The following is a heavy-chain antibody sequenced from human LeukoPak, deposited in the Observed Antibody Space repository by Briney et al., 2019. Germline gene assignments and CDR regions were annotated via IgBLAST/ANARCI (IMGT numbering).Heavy chain of an antibody. CDR3: ARDRSRYSSSWYGY. D-gene: IGHD6-13*01. Sequence: ASVKVSCKASGYTFTGYYMHWVRQAPGQGLEWMGWINPNSGGTNYAQKFQGRVTMTRDTSISTAYMELSRLRSDDTAVYHCARDRSRYSSSWYGYWGQGTLVTVSS. V-gene: IGHV1-2*02. CDR1: GYTFTGYY. CDR2: INPNSGGT. J-gene: IGHJ4*02.